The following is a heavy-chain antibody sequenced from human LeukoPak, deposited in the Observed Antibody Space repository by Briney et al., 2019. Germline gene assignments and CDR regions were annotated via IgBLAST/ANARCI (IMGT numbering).Heavy chain of an antibody. D-gene: IGHD1-26*01. Sequence: ASVKVSCKASGYTFTGYYMHWVRQAPGQGLEWMGWINPNSGGTNYAQKFQGSVTMTRETSISTAYMELSRLRSDDTAVYYCVPSTWELLLGAYWRQGTLVTVSS. CDR2: INPNSGGT. J-gene: IGHJ4*02. CDR1: GYTFTGYY. CDR3: VPSTWELLLGAY. V-gene: IGHV1-2*02.